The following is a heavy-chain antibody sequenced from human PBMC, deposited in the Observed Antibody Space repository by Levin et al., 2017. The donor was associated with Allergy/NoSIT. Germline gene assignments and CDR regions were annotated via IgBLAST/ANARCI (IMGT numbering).Heavy chain of an antibody. CDR2: ISGSGGST. CDR3: AKPTAAGTLGYFDY. CDR1: GFTFSSYA. V-gene: IGHV3-23*01. J-gene: IGHJ4*02. Sequence: GESLKISCAASGFTFSSYAMSWVRQAPGKGLEWVSAISGSGGSTYYADSVKGRFTISRDNSKNTLYLQMNSLRAEDTAVYYCAKPTAAGTLGYFDYWGQGTLVTVSS. D-gene: IGHD6-13*01.